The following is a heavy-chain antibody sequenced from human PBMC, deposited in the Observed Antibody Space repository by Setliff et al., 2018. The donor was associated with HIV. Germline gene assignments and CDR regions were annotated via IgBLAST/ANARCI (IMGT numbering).Heavy chain of an antibody. CDR3: ARSPSYRSSWEYYFDY. Sequence: PSETLSLTCTVSGGSISGYHWNWLRQTPGKGLEWIGYIYTSRGTNYNHSLRTRVIISVDTSNQFSLKLSSVTAADAAVYYCARSPSYRSSWEYYFDYWPGNTGHRSS. J-gene: IGHJ4*02. D-gene: IGHD6-13*01. CDR2: IYTSRGT. V-gene: IGHV4-4*09. CDR1: GGSISGYH.